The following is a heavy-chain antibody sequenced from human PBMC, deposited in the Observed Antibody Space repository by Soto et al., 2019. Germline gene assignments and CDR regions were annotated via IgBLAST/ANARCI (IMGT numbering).Heavy chain of an antibody. CDR2: INQDGSES. CDR1: GLTFSNYW. J-gene: IGHJ4*02. Sequence: EVQLVESGGGLVQPGGSLRLSCVVSGLTFSNYWMSWVRQAPGKGLEWVANINQDGSESYYVDSVKGRFTISRDNAKNSLYLQMTSLRAEDTAVYYCARPARECSSPGCANWGQGTLGTVSS. CDR3: ARPARECSSPGCAN. V-gene: IGHV3-7*01. D-gene: IGHD2-2*01.